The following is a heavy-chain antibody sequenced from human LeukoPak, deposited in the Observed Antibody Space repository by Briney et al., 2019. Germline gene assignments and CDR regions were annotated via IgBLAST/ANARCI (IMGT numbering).Heavy chain of an antibody. CDR1: GGSFSGYY. J-gene: IGHJ2*01. CDR3: AGMRYCSSTSCYSFLGSRYFDL. CDR2: INHSGST. D-gene: IGHD2-2*02. Sequence: SETLSLTCAVYGGSFSGYYWSWIRQPPGKGLEWIGEINHSGSTNYNPSLKSRVTISVDTSKNQFSLKLSSVTAADTAVYYCAGMRYCSSTSCYSFLGSRYFDLWGRGTLVTVSS. V-gene: IGHV4-34*01.